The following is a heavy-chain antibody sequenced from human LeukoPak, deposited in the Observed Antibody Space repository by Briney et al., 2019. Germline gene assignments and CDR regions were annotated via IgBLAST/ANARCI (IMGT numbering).Heavy chain of an antibody. V-gene: IGHV1-69*06. CDR3: ARVRYVVGATTAPYYYYMDV. CDR1: GYTFTSYG. Sequence: ASVKVSCKASGYTFTSYGISWVRQAPGQGLEWMGGIIPIFGTANYAQKFQGRVTITADKSTSTAYMELSSLRSEDTAVYYCARVRYVVGATTAPYYYYMDVWGKGTTVTVSS. J-gene: IGHJ6*03. CDR2: IIPIFGTA. D-gene: IGHD1-26*01.